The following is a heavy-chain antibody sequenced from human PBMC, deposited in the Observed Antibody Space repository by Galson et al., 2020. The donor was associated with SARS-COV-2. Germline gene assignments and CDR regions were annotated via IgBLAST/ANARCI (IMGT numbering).Heavy chain of an antibody. D-gene: IGHD1-1*01. CDR3: ARRSKYNTGGMDV. CDR1: GDSVSSNSAT. Sequence: SQTLSLTCAISGDSVSSNSATWNWIRQSPSRGLEWLGRTYYRSKWYNDYAVSVKSRTTINPDTSKNQFSLQLNSVTPEDAAVYYCARRSKYNTGGMDVWGQGTTVTVSS. V-gene: IGHV6-1*01. CDR2: TYYRSKWYN. J-gene: IGHJ6*02.